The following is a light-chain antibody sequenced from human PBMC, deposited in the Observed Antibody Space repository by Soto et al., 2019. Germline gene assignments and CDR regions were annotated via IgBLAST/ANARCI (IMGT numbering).Light chain of an antibody. Sequence: QSALTQPASVSGSPGQSITISCSGTSXDVGSYDHVAWYQQFPSKTPKLMIYEVSTRPSGVSSRFSGSKSGNTASLTISGLQAEDEADYYCISYTGSSTSYVFGSGTKVTVL. V-gene: IGLV2-14*01. CDR1: SXDVGSYDH. CDR2: EVS. CDR3: ISYTGSSTSYV. J-gene: IGLJ1*01.